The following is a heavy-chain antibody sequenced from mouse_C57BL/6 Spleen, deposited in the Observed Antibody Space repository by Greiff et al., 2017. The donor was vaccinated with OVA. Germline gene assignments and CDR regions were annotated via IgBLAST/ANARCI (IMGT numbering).Heavy chain of an antibody. J-gene: IGHJ3*01. CDR1: GYTFTSYW. D-gene: IGHD2-3*01. Sequence: QVQLQQPGAELVKPGASVKLSCKASGYTFTSYWMQWVKQRPGQGLEWIGEIDPSDSYPTSNQKFKGKATLTVDTSSSAPYMQLSSLTSDDSSFYYCSRPPYDYWGQGTLVTVSA. CDR2: IDPSDSYP. V-gene: IGHV1-50*01. CDR3: SRPPYDY.